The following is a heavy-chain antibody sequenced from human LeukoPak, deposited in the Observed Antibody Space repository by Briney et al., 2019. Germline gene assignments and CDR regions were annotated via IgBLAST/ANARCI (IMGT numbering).Heavy chain of an antibody. Sequence: PGGALRLSCAASGFTFSDYSMSWIRQAPGKGLEGVSYFRSSGSTIYYADSVQGRFTISRDNAKNSLYLQMDSLRAEDTAVYYCARDCSSTSCPKGSFAFDIWGQGTMVTVSS. CDR2: FRSSGSTI. CDR1: GFTFSDYS. V-gene: IGHV3-11*01. D-gene: IGHD2-2*01. CDR3: ARDCSSTSCPKGSFAFDI. J-gene: IGHJ3*02.